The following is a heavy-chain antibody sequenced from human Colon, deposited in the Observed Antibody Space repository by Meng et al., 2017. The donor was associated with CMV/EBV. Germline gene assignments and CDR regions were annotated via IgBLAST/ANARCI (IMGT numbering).Heavy chain of an antibody. Sequence: QVMVGQTGAEVKTPGAELKVSCKDSDKTFTGYFMYWVRQAPGQGLEWLGVINPITGGTNYAKKFKGRVTMTRDTSMNTAYMELSRLRSDDTAGYYCASLSGGDFDYWGQGTLVTVSS. D-gene: IGHD1-26*01. CDR1: DKTFTGYF. CDR2: INPITGGT. CDR3: ASLSGGDFDY. J-gene: IGHJ4*02. V-gene: IGHV1-2*02.